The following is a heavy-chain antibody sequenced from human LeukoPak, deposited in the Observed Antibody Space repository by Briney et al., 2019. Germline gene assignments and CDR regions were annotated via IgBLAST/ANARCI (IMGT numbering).Heavy chain of an antibody. V-gene: IGHV7-4-1*02. Sequence: ASVKVSCKASGYTFTSYGISWVRQAPGQGLEWMGWINTNTGNPTYAQGFTGRFVFSLDTSVSTAYLQISSLKAEDTAVYYCARDPHVLLWFGDSAFDIWGQGTMVTVSS. CDR2: INTNTGNP. CDR3: ARDPHVLLWFGDSAFDI. J-gene: IGHJ3*02. CDR1: GYTFTSYG. D-gene: IGHD3-10*01.